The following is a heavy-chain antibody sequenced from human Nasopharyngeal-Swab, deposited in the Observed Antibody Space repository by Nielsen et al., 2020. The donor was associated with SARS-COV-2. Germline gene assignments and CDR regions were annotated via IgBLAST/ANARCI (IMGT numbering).Heavy chain of an antibody. V-gene: IGHV1-18*01. J-gene: IGHJ4*02. D-gene: IGHD3-22*01. CDR3: ARAYYYDSSGYYLDY. Sequence: ASVKVSCKASGYTFTSYGISWVRQAPGQGLEWMGWISAYNGNTNYAQKLQGRVTMTTDTSTSTAYMELRSLRSDDTAVYYCARAYYYDSSGYYLDYWGQGTLVTVSS. CDR1: GYTFTSYG. CDR2: ISAYNGNT.